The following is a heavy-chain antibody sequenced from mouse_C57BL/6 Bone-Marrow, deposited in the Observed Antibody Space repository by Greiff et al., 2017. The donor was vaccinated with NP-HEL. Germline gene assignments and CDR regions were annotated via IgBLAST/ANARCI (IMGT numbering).Heavy chain of an antibody. CDR2: IDPSASYT. V-gene: IGHV1-69*01. CDR1: GYTFTSYW. D-gene: IGHD3-3*01. J-gene: IGHJ3*01. CDR3: ARLGNVAY. Sequence: QVQLQQPGAELVMPGASVKLSCKASGYTFTSYWMHWVKQRPGQGLEWIGEIDPSASYTNYNQKFKGKSTLTVEKSSSTAYMQLSSLTSEDSAVYYCARLGNVAYWGQGTLVTVSA.